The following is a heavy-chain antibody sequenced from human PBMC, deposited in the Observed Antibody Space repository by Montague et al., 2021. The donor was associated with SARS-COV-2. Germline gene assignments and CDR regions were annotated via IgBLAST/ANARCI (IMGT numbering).Heavy chain of an antibody. Sequence: SETLSLTCTVSGGSITTYYWGWIRQPPGKGLEWIGSIHYSGSTYYKPSLKSRVTISLDTSKNQFSLKLNSVTAADAAVYYCSRGDFGVVIIPYYYYMDVWGKGTTVTVSS. CDR1: GGSITTYY. D-gene: IGHD3-3*01. J-gene: IGHJ6*03. CDR3: SRGDFGVVIIPYYYYMDV. CDR2: IHYSGST. V-gene: IGHV4-39*01.